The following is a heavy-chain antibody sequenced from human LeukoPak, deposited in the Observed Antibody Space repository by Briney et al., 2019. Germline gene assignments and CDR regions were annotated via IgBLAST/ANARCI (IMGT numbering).Heavy chain of an antibody. CDR1: GYTFTSYA. V-gene: IGHV7-4-1*02. CDR2: INTNTGNP. CDR3: ARSYCSGGSCRIDY. D-gene: IGHD2-15*01. Sequence: GASVKASCKASGYTFTSYAMNWVRQAPGQGLEWMGWINTNTGNPTYAQGFTGRFVFSLDTSVSTAYLQISSLKAEDTAVYYCARSYCSGGSCRIDYWGQGTLVTVSS. J-gene: IGHJ4*02.